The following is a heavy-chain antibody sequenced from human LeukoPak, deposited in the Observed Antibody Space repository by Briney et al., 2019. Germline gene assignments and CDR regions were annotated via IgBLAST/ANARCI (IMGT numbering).Heavy chain of an antibody. CDR3: ARGGYSSSWYWAVFDY. D-gene: IGHD6-13*01. Sequence: SETLSLTCTVSGGSISSYYWSWIRQPPGKGLEWIGYIYYSGSTNYNPSLKSRVTISVDTSKNQFSLKLSSVTAADTAVYYCARGGYSSSWYWAVFDYWGQGTLVTVSS. CDR2: IYYSGST. V-gene: IGHV4-59*08. CDR1: GGSISSYY. J-gene: IGHJ4*02.